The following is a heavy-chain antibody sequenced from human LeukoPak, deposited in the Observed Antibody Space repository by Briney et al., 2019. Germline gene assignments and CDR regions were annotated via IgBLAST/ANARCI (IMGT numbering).Heavy chain of an antibody. J-gene: IGHJ6*04. D-gene: IGHD3-10*01. CDR2: INPSGGST. V-gene: IGHV1-46*01. CDR1: GYTFTSYY. CDR3: ARAPRRGGYYYYGMDV. Sequence: ASVKVSCKASGYTFTSYYMHWVRQAPGQGLEWMGIINPSGGSTSYAQKFQGRVTMTRDTSTSTVYMELSSLRSEDTAVYYCARAPRRGGYYYYGMDVGGKGTTVTVS.